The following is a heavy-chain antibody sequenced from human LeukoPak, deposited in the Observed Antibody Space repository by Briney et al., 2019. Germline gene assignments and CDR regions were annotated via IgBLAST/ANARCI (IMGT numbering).Heavy chain of an antibody. CDR2: ISGSGGNT. CDR3: GIRDTSDYYVF. Sequence: GGSLRLSCAASGFTFSSYFFSWVRQAPGKGLEWVSSISGSGGNTYYPDSVKGRFTISRDNSKNALYLQMNGLRADDTAVYYCGIRDTSDYYVFWGQGTLVTVSS. D-gene: IGHD3-22*01. J-gene: IGHJ4*02. V-gene: IGHV3-23*01. CDR1: GFTFSSYF.